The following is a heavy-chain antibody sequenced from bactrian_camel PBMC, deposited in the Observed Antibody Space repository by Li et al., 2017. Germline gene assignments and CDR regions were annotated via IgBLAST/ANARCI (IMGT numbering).Heavy chain of an antibody. Sequence: HVQLVESGGGSVQAGGSPTLNCTASSTSACMAWFRQAPGKDREQVAHIDTEGRTWYGDSVKGRFILFRDKAKNTLDLQMNGLKPEDTGEYSCAADPEWACGGWISYRGLGTQVTVS. V-gene: IGHV3S53*01. CDR2: IDTEGRT. J-gene: IGHJ4*01. CDR1: STSAC. D-gene: IGHD5*01. CDR3: AADPEWACGGWISY.